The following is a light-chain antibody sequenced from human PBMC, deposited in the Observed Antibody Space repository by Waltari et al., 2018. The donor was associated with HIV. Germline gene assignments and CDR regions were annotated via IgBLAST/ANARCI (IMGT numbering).Light chain of an antibody. CDR2: SND. Sequence: QSVLTQPPSASGTPGQRVTISWSGSSSNIGSNTVSWYQQVPGTAPKVFIYSNDDRPSGVPDRFSGSKSGTSASLAISGLQSEDEADYYCATWDDSLNGWVFGGGTKVTVL. CDR3: ATWDDSLNGWV. CDR1: SSNIGSNT. V-gene: IGLV1-44*01. J-gene: IGLJ3*02.